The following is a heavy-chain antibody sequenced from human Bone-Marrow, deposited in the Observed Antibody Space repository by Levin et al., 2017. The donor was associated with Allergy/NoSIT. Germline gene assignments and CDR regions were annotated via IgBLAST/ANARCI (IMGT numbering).Heavy chain of an antibody. CDR1: GGSISSSNYY. J-gene: IGHJ5*02. Sequence: MPSETLSLTCTVSGGSISSSNYYWGWIRQPPGKGLEWIGTIYYSGSTYYNPSLKSRVTISVDTSKNQFSLKLSSVTAADTAVYYCARLPSLDFKNFCFDPWGQGTLVTVSS. V-gene: IGHV4-39*01. D-gene: IGHD3/OR15-3a*01. CDR2: IYYSGST. CDR3: ARLPSLDFKNFCFDP.